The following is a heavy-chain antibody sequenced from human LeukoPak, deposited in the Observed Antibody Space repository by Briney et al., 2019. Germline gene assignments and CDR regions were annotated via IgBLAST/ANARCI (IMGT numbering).Heavy chain of an antibody. J-gene: IGHJ4*02. CDR3: AREVGATPFDY. CDR2: INWNGGRT. Sequence: RPGGSLRLSSAASGFTFDDYGMSWARQAPGKGLEWVSGINWNGGRTGYADSVKGRFTISRDNAKNSLYLQMNSLRAEDTAVYYCAREVGATPFDYWGQGTLVTVSS. CDR1: GFTFDDYG. D-gene: IGHD1-26*01. V-gene: IGHV3-20*03.